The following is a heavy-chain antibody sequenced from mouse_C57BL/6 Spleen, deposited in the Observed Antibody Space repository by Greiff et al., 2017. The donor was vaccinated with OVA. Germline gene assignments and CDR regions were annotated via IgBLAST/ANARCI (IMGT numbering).Heavy chain of an antibody. J-gene: IGHJ2*01. Sequence: QVQLKEPGAELVRPGASVTLSCKASGYTFTDYEMHWVKQTPVHGLEWIGAIDPETGGTAYNQKFKGKAILTADKSSSTAYMELRSLTSEDSAVYYYTRAGSARGPDWYYFDYWGQGTTLTVSS. D-gene: IGHD3-3*01. CDR1: GYTFTDYE. CDR2: IDPETGGT. CDR3: TRAGSARGPDWYYFDY. V-gene: IGHV1-15*01.